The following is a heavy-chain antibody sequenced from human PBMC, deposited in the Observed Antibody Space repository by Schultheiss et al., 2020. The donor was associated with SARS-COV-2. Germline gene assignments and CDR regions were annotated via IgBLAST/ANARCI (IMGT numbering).Heavy chain of an antibody. CDR2: IYYSGST. J-gene: IGHJ3*02. CDR3: ARDGYDSSGYPGAFDI. V-gene: IGHV4-4*02. D-gene: IGHD3-22*01. CDR1: GGSISSSNW. Sequence: SETLSLTCAVSGGSISSSNWWSWVRQPPGKGLEWIGYIYYSGSTYYNPSLKSRVTISVDTSKNQFSLKLSSVTAADTAVYYCARDGYDSSGYPGAFDIWGQGTMVTVSS.